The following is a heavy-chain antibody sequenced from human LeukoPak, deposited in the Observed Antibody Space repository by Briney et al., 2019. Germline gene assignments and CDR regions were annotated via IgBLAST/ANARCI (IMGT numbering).Heavy chain of an antibody. D-gene: IGHD3-22*01. V-gene: IGHV3-74*01. J-gene: IGHJ4*02. CDR3: ARGGWDDSSGFPEYYFDY. Sequence: GGSLRLSCAASGFTFSSYWMHWVRQAPGKGLVWVSRINSDGSSTSYADSVKGRFTISRDNAKNTLYLQMNSLRAEDTAVYYCARGGWDDSSGFPEYYFDYWGQGTLVTVSS. CDR2: INSDGSST. CDR1: GFTFSSYW.